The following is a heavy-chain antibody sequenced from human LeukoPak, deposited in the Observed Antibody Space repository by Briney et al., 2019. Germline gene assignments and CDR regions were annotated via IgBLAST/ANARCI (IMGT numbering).Heavy chain of an antibody. CDR2: IHPNSGGT. Sequence: GASVKVSCKASGYTFTDYYIHWVRQAPGQGLEWMGWIHPNSGGTKYAQKFQGRVTMTRDTSITTAYMELSRLGSDDTAVYYCARDYQGERSDFDYWGQGALVTVSS. D-gene: IGHD1-1*01. CDR3: ARDYQGERSDFDY. J-gene: IGHJ4*02. V-gene: IGHV1-2*02. CDR1: GYTFTDYY.